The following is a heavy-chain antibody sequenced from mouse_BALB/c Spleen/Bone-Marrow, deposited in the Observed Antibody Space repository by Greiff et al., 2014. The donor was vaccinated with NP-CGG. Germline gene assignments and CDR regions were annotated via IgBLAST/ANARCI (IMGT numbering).Heavy chain of an antibody. D-gene: IGHD1-1*01. CDR3: ARGGYGSTFYFDY. V-gene: IGHV1S34*01. J-gene: IGHJ2*01. CDR1: GYSFTGYY. CDR2: ISCYNGAT. Sequence: LVKTGASVKISCKASGYSFTGYYIHWVKQSHGKSLEWIGYISCYNGATSYNQKFKGKATFTVDTSSSTAYMQFNSLTSEDSAVYYCARGGYGSTFYFDYWGPGTTLTVSS.